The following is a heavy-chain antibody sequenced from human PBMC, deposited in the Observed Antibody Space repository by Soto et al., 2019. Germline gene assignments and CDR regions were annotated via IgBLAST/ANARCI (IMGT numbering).Heavy chain of an antibody. CDR3: XXXXXXXXXXXXFDY. J-gene: IGHJ4*02. Sequence: EVPLLESGGDLVQPGRSLRLSCAXSGXXXSGYAMSXVRXAXGKGLEWVSVIHGGGNSAYYADSVKGRFTISRDNSKNTLYLQMSSLRGEDTAXYXXXXXXXXXXXXXXFDYWGQGTLVTVSS. V-gene: IGHV3-23*01. CDR2: IHGGGNSA. CDR1: GXXXSGYA.